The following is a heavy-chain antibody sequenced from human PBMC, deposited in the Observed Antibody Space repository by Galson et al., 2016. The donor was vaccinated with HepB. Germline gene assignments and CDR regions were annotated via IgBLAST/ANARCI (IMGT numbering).Heavy chain of an antibody. Sequence: SETLSLTCGVYDGSFSSNYWAWIRQSPGKGLEWIGEITHRGNTNYNPSLQGRVTLSVDTSKFQALWKVKSLTAADTGVYYCARGQRFWFGESGYYFDAWGQGTPVTVSS. CDR3: ARGQRFWFGESGYYFDA. J-gene: IGHJ4*02. CDR2: ITHRGNT. CDR1: DGSFSSNY. D-gene: IGHD3-10*01. V-gene: IGHV4-34*01.